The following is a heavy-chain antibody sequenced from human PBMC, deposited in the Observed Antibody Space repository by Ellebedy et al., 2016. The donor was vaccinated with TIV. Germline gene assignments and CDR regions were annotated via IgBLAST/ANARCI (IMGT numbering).Heavy chain of an antibody. J-gene: IGHJ4*02. CDR2: VSSDVTGP. Sequence: GESLKISCAASGFSLSTYWMHWVRQVPGKGLEWVSRVSSDVTGPTYADSVMGRFIISRDNAKSPVYLQMFRLRPEDTAVYYCARGVLNSGYYSDYWGRGTLVTVSS. D-gene: IGHD3-22*01. CDR1: GFSLSTYW. V-gene: IGHV3-74*01. CDR3: ARGVLNSGYYSDY.